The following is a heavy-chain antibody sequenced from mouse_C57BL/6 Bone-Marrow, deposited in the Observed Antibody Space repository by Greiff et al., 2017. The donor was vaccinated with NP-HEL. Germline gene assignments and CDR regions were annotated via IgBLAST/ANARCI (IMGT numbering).Heavy chain of an antibody. Sequence: EVKLLESGGGLVQPGGSLKLSCAASGFTFSDYYMYWVRQTPEKRLEWVAYISNGGGSTYYPDTVKGRFPISRDNAKNTLYLQMSRLKSEDTAMYYCARHGGFGRDDFDYWGQGTTLTVSS. CDR3: ARHGGFGRDDFDY. J-gene: IGHJ2*01. CDR1: GFTFSDYY. V-gene: IGHV5-12*01. CDR2: ISNGGGST.